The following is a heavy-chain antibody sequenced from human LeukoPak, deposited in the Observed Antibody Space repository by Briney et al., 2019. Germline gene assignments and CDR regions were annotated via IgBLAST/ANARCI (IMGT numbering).Heavy chain of an antibody. V-gene: IGHV3-48*04. J-gene: IGHJ4*02. CDR3: ARGVSYYDSSGYYRFDY. CDR2: ISSRSRTI. CDR1: GFTFSSYS. D-gene: IGHD3-22*01. Sequence: GGSLRLSCAASGFTFSSYSMNWVRQAPGKGLQWVSYISSRSRTIYYADSVRGRFTISIDNAKNSLYLQMNSPRAEDLALYYCARGVSYYDSSGYYRFDYWGQGTLVTVSS.